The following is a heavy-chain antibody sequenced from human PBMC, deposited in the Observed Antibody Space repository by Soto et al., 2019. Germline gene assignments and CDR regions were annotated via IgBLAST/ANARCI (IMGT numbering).Heavy chain of an antibody. CDR3: VREHNGMDV. V-gene: IGHV3-30-3*01. CDR2: VSYDGSST. J-gene: IGHJ6*02. Sequence: GGSLRLSCVVSGFTFSTYTMNWVRQAPGKGLEWVAIVSYDGSSTYYADPVKGRFTISRDNPQNTLYLQMNSLTTEDTAVYWCVREHNGMDVWGHGTTVTVSS. CDR1: GFTFSTYT.